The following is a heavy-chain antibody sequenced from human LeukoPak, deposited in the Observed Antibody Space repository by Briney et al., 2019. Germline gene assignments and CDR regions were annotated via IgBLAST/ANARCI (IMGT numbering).Heavy chain of an antibody. D-gene: IGHD3-3*01. CDR2: IIPIFGTA. CDR1: GGTFSSYA. J-gene: IGHJ5*02. CDR3: ARAFNPSTYYDFWSGYYWFDP. Sequence: SVKVSCKASGGTFSSYAISWVRQAPGQGLEWMGGIIPIFGTANYAQKFQGRVTITADESTSTAYMELSSLRSEDTAVYYCARAFNPSTYYDFWSGYYWFDPWGQGTLVTVSS. V-gene: IGHV1-69*13.